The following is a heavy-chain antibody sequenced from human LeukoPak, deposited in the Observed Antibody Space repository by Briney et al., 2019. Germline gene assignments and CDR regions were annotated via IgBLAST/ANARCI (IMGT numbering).Heavy chain of an antibody. Sequence: ASVKVSCKVSGYTLTELSMHWVRQAPGKGLEWMGGFDPEDGETIYAQKFQGRVTMTEDTSTDTAYMELSSLGSEDTAVYYCARDPNDYVWGSYRTFDYWGQGTLVTVSS. D-gene: IGHD3-16*02. CDR3: ARDPNDYVWGSYRTFDY. CDR1: GYTLTELS. V-gene: IGHV1-24*01. J-gene: IGHJ4*02. CDR2: FDPEDGET.